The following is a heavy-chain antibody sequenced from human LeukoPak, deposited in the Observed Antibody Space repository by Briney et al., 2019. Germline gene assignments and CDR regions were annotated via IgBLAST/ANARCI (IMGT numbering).Heavy chain of an antibody. CDR1: GYTFTSYD. D-gene: IGHD3-16*01. J-gene: IGHJ6*03. CDR2: MNPNSGNT. Sequence: GASVKVSCKASGYTFTSYDINWVRQATGQGLEWMGWMNPNSGNTGYAQKFQGRVTITRNTSISTAYMELSSLRSEDTAVYYCAGGVRGQLRFRPHYSYYYMDVWGKGTTVTVSS. CDR3: AGGVRGQLRFRPHYSYYYMDV. V-gene: IGHV1-8*03.